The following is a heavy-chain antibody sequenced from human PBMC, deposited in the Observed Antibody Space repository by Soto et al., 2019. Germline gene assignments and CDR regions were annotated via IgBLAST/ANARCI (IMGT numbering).Heavy chain of an antibody. CDR1: GYSFTSYW. J-gene: IGHJ4*02. CDR2: IDPSDSYT. Sequence: GESLKISCKGSGYSFTSYWINWVRQMPGKGLEWMGTIDPSDSYTNHSPSFQGHVTISADKSISTAYLQWSSLKASDTAMYYCARQLYGSGWYSGYWGQGTLVTVSS. V-gene: IGHV5-10-1*01. CDR3: ARQLYGSGWYSGY. D-gene: IGHD6-19*01.